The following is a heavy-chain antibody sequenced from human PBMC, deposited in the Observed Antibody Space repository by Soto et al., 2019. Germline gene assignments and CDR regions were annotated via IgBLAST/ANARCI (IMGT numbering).Heavy chain of an antibody. Sequence: GGPVEGFRKGSGYPPPEFFLPWVRQASGKVLEWRGGFDPEDGEPIYAQKFQGRVTMTEDTSTDTAYMELSSLRSEDTAVYYCARGHSHILTGQPLYFDDWGQGTLVTVSS. CDR3: ARGHSHILTGQPLYFDD. CDR1: GYPPPEFF. CDR2: FDPEDGEP. D-gene: IGHD3-9*01. V-gene: IGHV1-24*01. J-gene: IGHJ4*02.